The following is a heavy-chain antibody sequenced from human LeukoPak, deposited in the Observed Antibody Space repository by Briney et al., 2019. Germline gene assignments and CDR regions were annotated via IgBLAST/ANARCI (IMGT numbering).Heavy chain of an antibody. CDR1: GFPHSSYA. CDR2: IWYDGSHL. D-gene: IGHD4-17*01. CDR3: ARPSDGHYAQGGYFDY. V-gene: IGHV3-33*01. J-gene: IGHJ4*02. Sequence: GRSLRLSRAASGFPHSSYAMHCVPHAPGRGLEWVSVIWYDGSHLYYADSVMGRFTISRDNSKNTLYLQMNSLRVEDTAVYYCARPSDGHYAQGGYFDYWGQGALVTVSS.